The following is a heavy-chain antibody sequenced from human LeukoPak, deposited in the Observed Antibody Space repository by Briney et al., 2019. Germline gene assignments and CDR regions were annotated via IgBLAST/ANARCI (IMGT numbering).Heavy chain of an antibody. D-gene: IGHD5-18*01. CDR1: GYTFTSYG. Sequence: ASVKVSCKASGYTFTSYGISWVRQAPGQGLEWVGWISAFNGYTNYIQKFQGRVTMTTDTSTSTAYMELRSLRSDDTAVYYCVRDRRFSSGLSYYYYGMDVWGQGTTVTASS. CDR3: VRDRRFSSGLSYYYYGMDV. J-gene: IGHJ6*02. CDR2: ISAFNGYT. V-gene: IGHV1-18*01.